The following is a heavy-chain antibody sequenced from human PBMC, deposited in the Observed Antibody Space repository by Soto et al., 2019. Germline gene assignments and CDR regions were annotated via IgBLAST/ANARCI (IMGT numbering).Heavy chain of an antibody. Sequence: QVQLVESGGGVVQPGRSLRLSCAASGFTFSSYGMHWVRQAPGKGLEWVAVIWDDGSNKYYADSVKGRFTISRDNSKNTLYLQMNSLGAEDTAVYYCARVLRWFGGKNPTPYGMDVWGQGTTVTVSS. J-gene: IGHJ6*02. CDR2: IWDDGSNK. CDR1: GFTFSSYG. D-gene: IGHD3-10*01. CDR3: ARVLRWFGGKNPTPYGMDV. V-gene: IGHV3-33*01.